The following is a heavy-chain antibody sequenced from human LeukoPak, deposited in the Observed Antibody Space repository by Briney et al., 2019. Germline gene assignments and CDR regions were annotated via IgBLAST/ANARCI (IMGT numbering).Heavy chain of an antibody. D-gene: IGHD1-26*01. V-gene: IGHV3-48*03. CDR1: GFTFSTYE. CDR3: ARDEGGAYIYF. CDR2: ISSSGSTI. J-gene: IGHJ4*02. Sequence: GGSLRLSCAVSGFTFSTYEMNWVRQAPGKGLEWVSYISSSGSTIYYADSVKGRFTISRDNAKNSLYLQMDSLRAEDTALYYCARDEGGAYIYFWGQGTLVTVSS.